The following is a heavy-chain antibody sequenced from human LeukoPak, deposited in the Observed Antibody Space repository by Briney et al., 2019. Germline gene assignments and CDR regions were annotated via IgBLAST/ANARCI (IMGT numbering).Heavy chain of an antibody. J-gene: IGHJ3*02. D-gene: IGHD5-18*01. CDR1: GGSISSGDYY. V-gene: IGHV4-30-4*08. CDR2: IYYSGST. CDR3: ASSPIQLPSYDAFDI. Sequence: PSETLSLTCTVSGGSISSGDYYWSWIRQPPGKGLEWIGYIYYSGSTYYNPSLKSRVTISVDRSKNQFSLKLSSVTAADTAVYYCASSPIQLPSYDAFDIWGQGTMVTVSS.